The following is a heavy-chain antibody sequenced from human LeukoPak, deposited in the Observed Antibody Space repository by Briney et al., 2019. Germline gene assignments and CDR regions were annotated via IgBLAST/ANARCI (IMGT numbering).Heavy chain of an antibody. J-gene: IGHJ4*02. V-gene: IGHV3-74*01. CDR2: INNEGTDT. D-gene: IGHD1-1*01. Sequence: GGSLRLSCVLSGLTFSHHWIHWVRQVPGKGLVWVSHINNEGTDTRSADSVRGRFTISRDNAKNTVYLQMNSLSPEDAALYYCATKAGNFQERVSLDYWGQGTLVTVSS. CDR3: ATKAGNFQERVSLDY. CDR1: GLTFSHHW.